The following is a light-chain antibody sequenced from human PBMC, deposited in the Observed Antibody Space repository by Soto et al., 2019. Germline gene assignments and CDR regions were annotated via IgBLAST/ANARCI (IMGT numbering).Light chain of an antibody. CDR1: QNVRSY. V-gene: IGKV3-11*01. J-gene: IGKJ5*01. CDR3: QQRTNWPA. Sequence: EIVLTQSPVTLSLSPGERATLSCRASQNVRSYLAWYQQKPGQAPRLLIYDASNRATGVPARFSGSGSGTDFTLTISSLEPEDFAVYYCQQRTNWPAFGQGTRLEIK. CDR2: DAS.